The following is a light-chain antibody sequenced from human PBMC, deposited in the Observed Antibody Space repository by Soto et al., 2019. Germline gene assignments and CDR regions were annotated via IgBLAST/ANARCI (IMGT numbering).Light chain of an antibody. J-gene: IGLJ1*01. CDR3: KSYTSRSPYV. CDR1: TSDVGNYNY. V-gene: IGLV2-14*01. CDR2: EVT. Sequence: QSVLPQPASVSGSPGQSITISCTGATSDVGNYNYVSWYQHHPGKAPKLMIYEVTNRPSGVSNRFSGSKSGNTASLTISGLQAEDEADYYCKSYTSRSPYVFGTGTRSP.